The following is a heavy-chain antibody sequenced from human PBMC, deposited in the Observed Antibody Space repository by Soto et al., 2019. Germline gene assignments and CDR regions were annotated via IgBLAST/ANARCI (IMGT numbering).Heavy chain of an antibody. D-gene: IGHD2-2*01. CDR3: AKDMKFLGYCSSTSCYRFDY. J-gene: IGHJ4*02. V-gene: IGHV3-23*01. CDR2: ISGSGGST. CDR1: GFTFSSYA. Sequence: EVQLLESGGGLVQPGGSLRLSCPASGFTFSSYAMSWVRQAPGKGLEWVSAISGSGGSTYYADSVKGRFTISRDNSKNTLYLQMNSLRAEDTAVYYCAKDMKFLGYCSSTSCYRFDYWGQGTLVTVSS.